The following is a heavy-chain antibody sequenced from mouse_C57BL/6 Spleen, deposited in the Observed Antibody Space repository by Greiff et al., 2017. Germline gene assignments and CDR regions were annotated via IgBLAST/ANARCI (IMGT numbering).Heavy chain of an antibody. Sequence: EVKVVESEGGLVQPGSSMKLSCTASGFTFSDYYMAWVRQVPEKGLEWVANINYDGSSTYYLDSLKSRFIISRDNAKNILYLQMSSLKSEDTATYYCARVLTGMYYFDYWGQGTTLTVSS. V-gene: IGHV5-16*01. CDR2: INYDGSST. J-gene: IGHJ2*01. CDR3: ARVLTGMYYFDY. D-gene: IGHD4-1*01. CDR1: GFTFSDYY.